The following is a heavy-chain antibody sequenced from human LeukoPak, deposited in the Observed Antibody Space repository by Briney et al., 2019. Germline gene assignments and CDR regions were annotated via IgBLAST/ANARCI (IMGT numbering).Heavy chain of an antibody. Sequence: GGSLRLSCAASGFTFSSYAMHWVRQAPGKGLEWVAVISYDGSNKYYADSVKGRFTISRDNSKNTLYLQMNSLRAEDTAVYYCAKVPYSSSSGWYFDLWGRGTLVTVSS. V-gene: IGHV3-30-3*01. D-gene: IGHD6-6*01. CDR3: AKVPYSSSSGWYFDL. CDR2: ISYDGSNK. CDR1: GFTFSSYA. J-gene: IGHJ2*01.